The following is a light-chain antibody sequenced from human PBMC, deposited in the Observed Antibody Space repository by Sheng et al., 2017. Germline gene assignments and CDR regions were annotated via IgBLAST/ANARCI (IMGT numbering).Light chain of an antibody. CDR1: SSNIGAGYD. Sequence: QSVLTQPPSVSGAPGQRVTISCTGSSSNIGAGYDVHWYQQVPGKAPKLLIYTTTIRPSGVSDRFSGSKSGTSASLAITGLQAEDEADYYCQSYDSTLTVLFGGGTKVTVL. CDR3: QSYDSTLTVL. CDR2: TTT. J-gene: IGLJ2*01. V-gene: IGLV1-40*01.